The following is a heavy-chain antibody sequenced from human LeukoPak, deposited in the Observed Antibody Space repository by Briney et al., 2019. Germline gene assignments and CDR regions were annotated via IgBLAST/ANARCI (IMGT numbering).Heavy chain of an antibody. CDR2: ISGSGGAT. J-gene: IGHJ4*02. CDR3: ASLDYFDSSDYGDY. D-gene: IGHD3-22*01. V-gene: IGHV3-23*01. CDR1: GFTFNNYA. Sequence: PGGSLRLSCAASGFTFNNYAMSWVRQAPGQGLEWVSAISGSGGATYYADSVKGRFTISRDNSKNTLYLQMNSLRAEDTALYYCASLDYFDSSDYGDYWGQGSQVTVSS.